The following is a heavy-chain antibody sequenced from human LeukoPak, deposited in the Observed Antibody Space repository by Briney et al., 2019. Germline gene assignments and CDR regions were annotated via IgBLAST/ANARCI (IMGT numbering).Heavy chain of an antibody. D-gene: IGHD2-8*01. J-gene: IGHJ5*02. V-gene: IGHV4-59*01. CDR1: GGSISSYY. CDR3: ARDGFKVMGFDP. Sequence: SETLSLTCTVYGGSISSYYWSWIRQPPGKGLEWIGYIYYSGSTNYNPSLKSRVTISVDTSKNQFSLKLSSVTAADTAVYYCARDGFKVMGFDPWGQGNLVTVSS. CDR2: IYYSGST.